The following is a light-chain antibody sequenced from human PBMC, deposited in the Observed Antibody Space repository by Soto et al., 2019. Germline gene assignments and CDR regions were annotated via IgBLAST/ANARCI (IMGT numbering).Light chain of an antibody. CDR1: QDVSSN. Sequence: EMVVTQSPATLSVSPGERATLSCRASQDVSSNLAWYQQKPGQAPSLLIYGASTRATGTPARFSGSGSGTEFTLTISXLQSEDYAVYFCQQYIRWPLTFGGGTRWIS. CDR2: GAS. V-gene: IGKV3-15*01. J-gene: IGKJ4*01. CDR3: QQYIRWPLT.